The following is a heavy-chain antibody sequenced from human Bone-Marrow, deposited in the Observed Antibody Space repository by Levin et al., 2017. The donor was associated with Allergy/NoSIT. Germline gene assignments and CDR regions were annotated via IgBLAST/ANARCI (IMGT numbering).Heavy chain of an antibody. CDR3: ARGRSGSYGIDAFDI. Sequence: LSLTCAASGFTFSSYAMHWVRQAPGKGLEWVAVISYDGSNKYYADSVKGRFTISRDNSKNTLYLQMNSLRAEDTAVYYCARGRSGSYGIDAFDIWGQGTMVTVSS. D-gene: IGHD1-26*01. CDR2: ISYDGSNK. J-gene: IGHJ3*02. V-gene: IGHV3-30-3*01. CDR1: GFTFSSYA.